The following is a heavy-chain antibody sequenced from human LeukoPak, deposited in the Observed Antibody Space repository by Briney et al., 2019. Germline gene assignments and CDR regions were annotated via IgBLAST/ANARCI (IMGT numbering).Heavy chain of an antibody. Sequence: PGGSLRLSCAASGFTFSSYAMSWVRQAPGKGLEWVSAISGSGGSAYYADSVKGRFTISRDNSKNTLYLQMNSLRAEDTAVYYCAKDPWPRDIVVVPAAIRGFDYWGQGTLVTVSS. CDR3: AKDPWPRDIVVVPAAIRGFDY. CDR2: ISGSGGSA. CDR1: GFTFSSYA. D-gene: IGHD2-2*02. V-gene: IGHV3-23*01. J-gene: IGHJ4*02.